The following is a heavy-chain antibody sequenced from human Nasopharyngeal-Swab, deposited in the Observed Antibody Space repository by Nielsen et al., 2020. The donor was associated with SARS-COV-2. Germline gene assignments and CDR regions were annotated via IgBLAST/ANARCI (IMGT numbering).Heavy chain of an antibody. V-gene: IGHV3-30*04. CDR2: ISYDGSNK. Sequence: GGSLRLSCAASGFTFSSYAIHWVRQAPGKGLEWVAVISYDGSNKYYADSVKGRFTISRDNSKNTLYLQMNSLRAEDTAVYYCAAEATGTDAFDIWGQGTMVTVSS. J-gene: IGHJ3*02. CDR1: GFTFSSYA. D-gene: IGHD6-13*01. CDR3: AAEATGTDAFDI.